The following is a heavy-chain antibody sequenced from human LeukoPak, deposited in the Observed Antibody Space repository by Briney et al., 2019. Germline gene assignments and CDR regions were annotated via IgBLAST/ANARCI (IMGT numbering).Heavy chain of an antibody. CDR1: GFTFSTSA. V-gene: IGHV3-23*01. CDR2: IDGSGGST. D-gene: IGHD3-16*01. Sequence: PGGSLRLSCVVSGFTFSTSAMNWVRQAPGKGLEWVSFIDGSGGSTYYAESVKGRFTISRDNSKNTLFLQMNSLRADDPAVYYCAKRTGGGDSDYWGQGTLVTVSS. CDR3: AKRTGGGDSDY. J-gene: IGHJ4*02.